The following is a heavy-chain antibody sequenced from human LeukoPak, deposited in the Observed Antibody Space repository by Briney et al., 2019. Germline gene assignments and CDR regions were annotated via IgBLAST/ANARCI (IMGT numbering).Heavy chain of an antibody. CDR2: INPSGDST. CDR3: AIDLRQEAPFDY. V-gene: IGHV1-46*01. CDR1: GYIFSHYY. J-gene: IGHJ4*02. Sequence: ASVKVSCKASGYIFSHYYMHWVRQAPGQGLEWMGIINPSGDSTNYAQKFQGRVTITRDTSTNTLYMELSSLRSEDTVAYYCAIDLRQEAPFDYWGQGTLVTVSS.